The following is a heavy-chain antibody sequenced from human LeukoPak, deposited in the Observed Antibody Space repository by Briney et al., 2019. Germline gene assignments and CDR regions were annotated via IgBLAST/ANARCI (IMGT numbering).Heavy chain of an antibody. Sequence: GGSLRLSCAASGFTFSSHAMSWVRQAPGKGLEWVSGISGSGGGTSYADSVKGRFTISGDNSKSTLYLQMNSLRAEDTAIYYCAKCGVNFNYFDSWGQGTLVTVSS. D-gene: IGHD4/OR15-4a*01. CDR1: GFTFSSHA. J-gene: IGHJ4*02. CDR3: AKCGVNFNYFDS. V-gene: IGHV3-23*01. CDR2: ISGSGGGT.